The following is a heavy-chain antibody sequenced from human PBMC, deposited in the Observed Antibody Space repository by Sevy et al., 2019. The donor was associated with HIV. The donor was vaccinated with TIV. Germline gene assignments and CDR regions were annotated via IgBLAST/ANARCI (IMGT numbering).Heavy chain of an antibody. J-gene: IGHJ4*02. D-gene: IGHD3-22*01. CDR3: ARKYDSSGYFDY. V-gene: IGHV3-23*01. CDR2: ISGSGGSGDKT. Sequence: GGSLRLSCAASGFTFSSYAMNWVRQAPGKGLEWVSGISGSGGSGDKTNYADSVKGRFTISRGDSKNSLYLQLNSLRAEDTAIYYCARKYDSSGYFDYWGQGTLVTVSS. CDR1: GFTFSSYA.